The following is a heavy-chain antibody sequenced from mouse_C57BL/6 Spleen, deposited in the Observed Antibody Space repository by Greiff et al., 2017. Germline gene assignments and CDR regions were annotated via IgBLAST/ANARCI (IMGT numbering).Heavy chain of an antibody. V-gene: IGHV1-26*01. CDR2: INPNNGGT. CDR1: GYTFTDYY. CDR3: ARRGLRQGRSFAY. D-gene: IGHD2-4*01. Sequence: EVQLQQSGPELVKPGASVKISCKASGYTFTDYYMNWVKQSHGKSLEWIGDINPNNGGTSYNQKFKGKATLTVDKSSSTAYMELRSLTSEDSAVYYCARRGLRQGRSFAYWGQGTLVTVSA. J-gene: IGHJ3*01.